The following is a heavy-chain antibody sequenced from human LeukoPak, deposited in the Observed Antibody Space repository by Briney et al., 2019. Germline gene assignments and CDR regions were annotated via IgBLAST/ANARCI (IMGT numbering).Heavy chain of an antibody. J-gene: IGHJ3*02. CDR3: ARGGSTGDLGFGAFDI. Sequence: GGSLRLSCAASGFTFSSYDIHWVRQATGKGLEWVSAIGPAGDTYYKDSVKGRFTISRENAKNSLYLRMNSLRAGDTAVYYCARGGSTGDLGFGAFDIWGQGTMVTVSS. V-gene: IGHV3-13*01. CDR2: IGPAGDT. D-gene: IGHD7-27*01. CDR1: GFTFSSYD.